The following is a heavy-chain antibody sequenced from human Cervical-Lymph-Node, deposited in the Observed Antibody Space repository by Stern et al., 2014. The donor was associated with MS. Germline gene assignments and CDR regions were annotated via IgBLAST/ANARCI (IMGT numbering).Heavy chain of an antibody. CDR1: GGSISSDDYY. V-gene: IGHV4-31*03. CDR2: IYYSGST. CDR3: ARDGPQVGAGSFDI. D-gene: IGHD1-26*01. Sequence: VQLVESGPGLVKPSQTLSLTCTVSGGSISSDDYYWSWIRQPPGKGLEGIGYIYYSGSTYYNPSLKSRVTISVDTSKSQFSLKLSSVTAADTAVYYCARDGPQVGAGSFDIWGQGTMVTVSS. J-gene: IGHJ3*02.